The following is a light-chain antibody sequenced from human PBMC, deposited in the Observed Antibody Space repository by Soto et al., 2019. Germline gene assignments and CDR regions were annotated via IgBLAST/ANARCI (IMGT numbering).Light chain of an antibody. J-gene: IGKJ5*01. CDR2: DAF. V-gene: IGKV1-5*01. CDR3: QQYNTHST. CDR1: QSISSY. Sequence: DIPMTQSPSSLSASVGDRVTITCRASQSISSYLNWYQQKPGKAPKLLIYDAFSLESGVPSRFSGTGSGTEFTLTISSLQSDDVATYYCQQYNTHSTFGQGTRLEI.